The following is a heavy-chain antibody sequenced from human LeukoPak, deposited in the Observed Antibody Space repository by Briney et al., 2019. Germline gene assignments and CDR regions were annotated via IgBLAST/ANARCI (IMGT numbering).Heavy chain of an antibody. CDR1: GGSFSGYY. Sequence: SETLSLTCAVYGGSFSGYYWSWIRQPPGKGLEWIGEINHSGSTNYNPSLKSRVTISVDTSKNQFSLKLSSVTAADTAVYYCARGRRCSSTSCYTNYYYYYMDVWGKGTTVTVSS. J-gene: IGHJ6*03. D-gene: IGHD2-2*02. V-gene: IGHV4-34*01. CDR2: INHSGST. CDR3: ARGRRCSSTSCYTNYYYYYMDV.